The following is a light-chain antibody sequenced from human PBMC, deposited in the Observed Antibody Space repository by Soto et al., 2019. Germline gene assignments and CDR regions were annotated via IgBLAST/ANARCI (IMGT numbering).Light chain of an antibody. V-gene: IGKV1-5*01. J-gene: IGKJ1*01. CDR1: QSISSW. CDR3: QQYNSSPWT. CDR2: DAS. Sequence: DLQMTQSPSTLSASVGDRVTITCRASQSISSWLAWYQQKPGKAPKLLIYDASSLESGVPSRFSCSGSGTEFTLTISSRQPDDFATYYFQQYNSSPWTFGQGPEVEI.